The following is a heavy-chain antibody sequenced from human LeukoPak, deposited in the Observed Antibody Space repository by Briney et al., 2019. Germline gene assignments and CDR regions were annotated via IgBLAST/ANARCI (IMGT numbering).Heavy chain of an antibody. J-gene: IGHJ4*02. CDR2: MNPNSGNT. CDR1: GYTFTSYD. V-gene: IGHV1-8*01. Sequence: ASVKVSCKASGYTFTSYDINWVRQATGQGLEWMGWMNPNSGNTGYAQKFQGRVTMTRNTSISTAYLELSSLRSEDTAVYYCARDYELRGDYFDYWGQGTLVTVSS. D-gene: IGHD3-3*01. CDR3: ARDYELRGDYFDY.